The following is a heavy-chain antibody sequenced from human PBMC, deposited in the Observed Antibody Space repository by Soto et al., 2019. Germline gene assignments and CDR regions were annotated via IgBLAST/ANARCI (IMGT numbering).Heavy chain of an antibody. CDR2: INPSGGST. CDR3: ARDGPNSSGSHNWFDH. V-gene: IGHV1-46*01. D-gene: IGHD6-19*01. CDR1: GYTFPSYY. Sequence: ASVKVSCKASGYTFPSYYMHWVRQAPGQGLEWMGIINPSGGSTSNEQKFQGRVTMTRDTSTSTVYMELSSLRSEDTAVDYCARDGPNSSGSHNWFDHWGQGTLVTVSS. J-gene: IGHJ5*02.